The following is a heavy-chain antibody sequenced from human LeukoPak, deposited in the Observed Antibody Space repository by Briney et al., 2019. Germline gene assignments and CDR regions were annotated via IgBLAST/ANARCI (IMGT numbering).Heavy chain of an antibody. J-gene: IGHJ4*02. CDR1: GGSFSGYY. CDR2: INHSGST. CDR3: ARVKSKITMIVVAEEYFDY. Sequence: SETLSLTCAVYGGSFSGYYWSWIRQPPGKGLEWIGEINHSGSTNYNPSLKSRVTISVDTSKNQFSLKLSSVTAADTAVYYCARVKSKITMIVVAEEYFDYWGQGTLVTVSS. D-gene: IGHD3-22*01. V-gene: IGHV4-34*01.